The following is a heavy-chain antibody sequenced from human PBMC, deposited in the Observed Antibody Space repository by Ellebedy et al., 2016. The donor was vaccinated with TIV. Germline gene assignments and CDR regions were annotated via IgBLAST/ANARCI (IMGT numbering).Heavy chain of an antibody. V-gene: IGHV3-53*01. Sequence: LSLTCAASGFVFSSYTMNWVRQAPGKGLEWVSIMDAGGNTHYPDPVKGRFTVSRDNSKNTLYLQMNSLRAEDTAVYYCAGGTYWGQGTLVTVSS. CDR2: MDAGGNT. J-gene: IGHJ4*02. CDR3: AGGTY. CDR1: GFVFSSYT.